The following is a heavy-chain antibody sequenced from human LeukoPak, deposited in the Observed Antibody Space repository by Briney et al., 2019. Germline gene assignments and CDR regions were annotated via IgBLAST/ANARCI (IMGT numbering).Heavy chain of an antibody. CDR2: VTTSGTIT. J-gene: IGHJ4*02. Sequence: GGSLRLSCAACGFAFTNYAMTWVRQAPGKGLEWVSLVTTSGTITYYADSVRGRFTVSRDNSMNTLYLQMTSLRAEDTAVYYCAVQRGGDGYNTLDYWGQGTLVTVSS. CDR3: AVQRGGDGYNTLDY. V-gene: IGHV3-23*01. D-gene: IGHD5-24*01. CDR1: GFAFTNYA.